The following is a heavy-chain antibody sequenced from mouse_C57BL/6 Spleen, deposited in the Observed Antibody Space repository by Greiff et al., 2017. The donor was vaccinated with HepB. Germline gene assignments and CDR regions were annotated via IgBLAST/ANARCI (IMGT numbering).Heavy chain of an antibody. CDR1: GFTFSSYA. CDR3: ARDLTGTRFAY. CDR2: ISDGGSYT. J-gene: IGHJ3*01. Sequence: EVQGVESGGGLVKPGGSLKLSCAASGFTFSSYAMSWVRQTPEKRLEWVATISDGGSYTYYPDNVKGRFTISRDNAKNNLYLQMSHLKSEDTALYYCARDLTGTRFAYWGQGTLVTVSA. D-gene: IGHD4-1*01. V-gene: IGHV5-4*01.